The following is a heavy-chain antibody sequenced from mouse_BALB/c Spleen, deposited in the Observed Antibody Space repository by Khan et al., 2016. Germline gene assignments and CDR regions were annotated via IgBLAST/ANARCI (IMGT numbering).Heavy chain of an antibody. CDR1: GYAFSGYW. D-gene: IGHD6-1*01. CDR3: ARGAPFAS. V-gene: IGHV1-80*01. Sequence: QVQLQQSGAELVRPGSSVKISCKASGYAFSGYWMNWVKQRPGQGLEWIGQIYPDDGDTTYNAKFKGQATLTADTSSSTAYMQLSTLTSEDSAVYFCARGAPFASWGQGTLVTVSA. J-gene: IGHJ3*01. CDR2: IYPDDGDT.